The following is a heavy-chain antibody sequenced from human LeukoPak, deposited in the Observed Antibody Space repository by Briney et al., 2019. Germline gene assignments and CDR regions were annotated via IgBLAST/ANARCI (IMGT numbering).Heavy chain of an antibody. D-gene: IGHD2-15*01. J-gene: IGHJ6*02. CDR2: IYHSGST. CDR1: GYSISSGYY. CDR3: ARVRGYCSSGSCGMDV. V-gene: IGHV4-38-2*02. Sequence: PSETLSLTCTVSGYSISSGYYWGWIRQSPGKGLEWIGSIYHSGSTYYNPSLKSRVTISVDTSKNQFSLKLSSVTAADTAVYYCARVRGYCSSGSCGMDVWGQGTTVIVSS.